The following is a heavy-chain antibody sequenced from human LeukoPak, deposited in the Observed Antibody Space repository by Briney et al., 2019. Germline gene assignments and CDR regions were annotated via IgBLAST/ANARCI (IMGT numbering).Heavy chain of an antibody. CDR1: GDSVSSNSVT. Sequence: SQTLSLTCAISGDSVSSNSVTWNWIRQSPSRGLEWLGRTYYRSKWYKYYAVSVKGRITINPDTSKNQFSLQLNSVTPEDTAVYYCARGPSYFQHWGQGTLVTVSS. CDR3: ARGPSYFQH. J-gene: IGHJ1*01. V-gene: IGHV6-1*01. CDR2: TYYRSKWYK.